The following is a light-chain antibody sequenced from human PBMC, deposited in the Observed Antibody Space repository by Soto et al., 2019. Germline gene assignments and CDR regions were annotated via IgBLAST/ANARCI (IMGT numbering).Light chain of an antibody. V-gene: IGKV3-20*01. J-gene: IGKJ4*01. CDR2: GAS. CDR3: QQYGSSTELT. Sequence: EIVLTQSPGTLSLSPGERATLSCRASQSVSSSYLAWYQQKPGQAPRLLIYGASSRATGIPDRFSGSGSGTDFTLTISRLEPEDFAVYYCQQYGSSTELTFGVGTKVDIK. CDR1: QSVSSSY.